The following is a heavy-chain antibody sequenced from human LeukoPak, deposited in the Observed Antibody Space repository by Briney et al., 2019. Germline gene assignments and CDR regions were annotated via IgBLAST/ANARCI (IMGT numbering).Heavy chain of an antibody. V-gene: IGHV1-8*01. CDR3: AGGRRAARRPSPFAY. CDR1: GYTFTSYD. Sequence: ASVKVSCKASGYTFTSYDINWVRQATGQGLEWMGWMNPNSGNTGYAQKFQGRVTMTRNTSISTAYMELSSLRSEDTAVYYCAGGRRAARRPSPFAYWGQGTLVTVSS. CDR2: MNPNSGNT. D-gene: IGHD6-13*01. J-gene: IGHJ4*02.